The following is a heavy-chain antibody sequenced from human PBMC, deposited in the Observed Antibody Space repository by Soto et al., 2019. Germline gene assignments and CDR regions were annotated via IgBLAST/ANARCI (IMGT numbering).Heavy chain of an antibody. CDR3: AYLLDTHASGSLYLDF. D-gene: IGHD1-26*01. V-gene: IGHV5-51*01. CDR1: GYGFSNYW. J-gene: IGHJ4*02. CDR2: IFPRDSDT. Sequence: PGESLKISCEGSGYGFSNYWIGWVRQKSGKGLEWMGIIFPRDSDTKYNPSLQGQVSISADNSVATAYLHLSSLKPSDSAIYYSAYLLDTHASGSLYLDFRGQGTLVTVSS.